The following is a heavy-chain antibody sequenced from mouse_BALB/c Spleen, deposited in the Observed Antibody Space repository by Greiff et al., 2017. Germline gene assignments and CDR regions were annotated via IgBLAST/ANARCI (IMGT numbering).Heavy chain of an antibody. V-gene: IGHV5-6-3*01. D-gene: IGHD5-1-1*01. CDR3: AKIPNRYYAMDY. J-gene: IGHJ4*01. Sequence: EVMLVESGGGLVQPGGSLKLSCAASGFTFSSYGMSWVRQTPDKRLELVATINSNGGSTYYPDSVKGRFTISRDNAKNTLYLQMSSLKSEDTAMYYCAKIPNRYYAMDYWGQGTSVTVSS. CDR1: GFTFSSYG. CDR2: INSNGGST.